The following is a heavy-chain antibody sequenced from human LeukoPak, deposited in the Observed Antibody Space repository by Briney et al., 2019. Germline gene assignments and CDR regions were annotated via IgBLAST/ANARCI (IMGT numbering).Heavy chain of an antibody. CDR2: IRSNDGHT. Sequence: ASVKVSFKDTLYIFTSSWNGWWRQAPGQGLEWMGWIRSNDGHTKYAQKFQGRVTMTIDTFTTTVYMELRSLTSDDTAMYYCARQQLAHNCLDVWGQGTLVTVSS. CDR1: LYIFTSSW. J-gene: IGHJ5*02. D-gene: IGHD6-13*01. CDR3: ARQQLAHNCLDV. V-gene: IGHV1-18*04.